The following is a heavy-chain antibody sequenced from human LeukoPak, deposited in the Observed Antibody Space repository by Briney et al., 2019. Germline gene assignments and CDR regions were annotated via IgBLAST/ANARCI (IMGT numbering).Heavy chain of an antibody. J-gene: IGHJ3*02. CDR1: GYFISSGYY. D-gene: IGHD5-24*01. CDR3: ARVWMATIKWPDAFDI. Sequence: PSETLSLTCTVSGYFISSGYYWGWIRQPPGKGLQWIGSIHHSGSTYYNPSLKSRVTISVDTSKNQFSLKLSSVTAADTAVYYCARVWMATIKWPDAFDIWGQGTMVTVSS. V-gene: IGHV4-38-2*02. CDR2: IHHSGST.